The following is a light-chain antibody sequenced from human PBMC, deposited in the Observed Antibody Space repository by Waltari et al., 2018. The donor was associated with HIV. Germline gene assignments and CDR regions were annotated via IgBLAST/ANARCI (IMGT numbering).Light chain of an antibody. CDR1: QSVSSN. J-gene: IGKJ2*01. CDR3: QQYNNWPLMYT. CDR2: GAS. Sequence: ELVMTQSPATLSVSPGERAPLSCRASQSVSSNLAWYQQKPGQAPRLLIYGASTRATGSPARFSGSGSETDVTLTVSSLQSEDSAVYYCQQYNNWPLMYTFGQGTKLDIK. V-gene: IGKV3-15*01.